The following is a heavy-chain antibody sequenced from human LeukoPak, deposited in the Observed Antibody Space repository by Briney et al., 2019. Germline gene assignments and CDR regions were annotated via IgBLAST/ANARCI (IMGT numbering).Heavy chain of an antibody. V-gene: IGHV4-61*10. CDR3: AREGAAAVYNWFDP. CDR2: IYYSGST. Sequence: SQTLSLTCTVSGGSISSGSYYWSWIRQPAGKGLEWIGYIYYSGSTNYNPSLKSRVTISVDTSKNQFSLKLSSVTAADTAVYYCAREGAAAVYNWFDPWGQGTLVTVSS. D-gene: IGHD6-13*01. CDR1: GGSISSGSYY. J-gene: IGHJ5*02.